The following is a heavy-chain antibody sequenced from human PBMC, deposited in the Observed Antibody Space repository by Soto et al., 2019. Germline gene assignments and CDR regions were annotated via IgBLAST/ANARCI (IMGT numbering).Heavy chain of an antibody. CDR2: INPNSGGT. D-gene: IGHD4-17*01. CDR1: GYTFTDYY. J-gene: IGHJ6*02. Sequence: QVQLVQSGAEVKKPGASVKVSCKASGYTFTDYYIHWVRQAPGQGLEWMGWINPNSGGTDFAQKFQGWFAMTRDTSISTAYMDLTRLTSDDTAVYYCARSEVTDDFGPQTNFRAMDVWGQGTTVTVSS. V-gene: IGHV1-2*04. CDR3: ARSEVTDDFGPQTNFRAMDV.